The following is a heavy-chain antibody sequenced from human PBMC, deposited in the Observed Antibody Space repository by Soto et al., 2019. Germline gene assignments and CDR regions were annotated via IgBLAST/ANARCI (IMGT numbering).Heavy chain of an antibody. J-gene: IGHJ5*02. Sequence: PSETLSLTCTVSGGSMISYYWSWIRQPPGRGLEWIGEINHSGSTNYNPSLKSRVTISVDTSKNQFSLKLSSVTAADTAVYYCAKTMAMVRGVKGWFDPWGQGTLVTVSS. V-gene: IGHV4-34*01. CDR3: AKTMAMVRGVKGWFDP. D-gene: IGHD3-10*01. CDR2: INHSGST. CDR1: GGSMISYY.